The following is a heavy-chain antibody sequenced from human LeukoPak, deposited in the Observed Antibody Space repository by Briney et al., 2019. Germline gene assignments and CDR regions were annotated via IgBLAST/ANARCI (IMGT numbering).Heavy chain of an antibody. CDR1: GFTFSSYA. Sequence: PGGSLRLSCAASGFTFSSYAMHWVRQAPGKGLEWVAVISYDGSNKYYADSVKGRFTISRDSSKNTLYLQMNSLRAEDTAVYYCARTRYDFWSSPTDYWGQGTLVTVSS. J-gene: IGHJ4*02. CDR3: ARTRYDFWSSPTDY. CDR2: ISYDGSNK. D-gene: IGHD3-3*01. V-gene: IGHV3-30-3*01.